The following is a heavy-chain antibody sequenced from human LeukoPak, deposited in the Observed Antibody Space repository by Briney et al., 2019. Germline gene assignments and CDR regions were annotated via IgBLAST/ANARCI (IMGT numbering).Heavy chain of an antibody. J-gene: IGHJ4*02. CDR2: TRNKANSYTT. D-gene: IGHD3-3*01. CDR1: GFTFSDHY. V-gene: IGHV3-72*01. CDR3: ARSEYDF. Sequence: GGSLRLSCAASGFTFSDHYMDWVRRAPGKGLEWVGRTRNKANSYTTEYAASVKGRFTISRDDSKNSLYLQMNSLKTEDTAVYYCARSEYDFWGEGTLVTVSS.